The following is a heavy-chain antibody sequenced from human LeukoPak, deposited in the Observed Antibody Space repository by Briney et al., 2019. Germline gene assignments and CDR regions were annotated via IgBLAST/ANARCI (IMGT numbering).Heavy chain of an antibody. Sequence: GGSLRLSCADSGFTFRDYYMSWIRQAPGKGLEWVSYISTSGSTTHYADSVKGRFTISRDTAKNSLYLQMNSLGAEDTAVYYCARGQYYFDYWGQGILVTVSS. V-gene: IGHV3-11*04. J-gene: IGHJ4*02. CDR2: ISTSGSTT. CDR1: GFTFRDYY. CDR3: ARGQYYFDY.